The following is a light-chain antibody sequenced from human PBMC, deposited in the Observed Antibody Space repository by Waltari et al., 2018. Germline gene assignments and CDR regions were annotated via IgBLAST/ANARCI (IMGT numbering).Light chain of an antibody. CDR1: QRIGSAY. CDR2: GTS. CDR3: QLNVNSPHLT. J-gene: IGKJ4*01. V-gene: IGKV3-20*01. Sequence: GDRATRSCRTSQRIGSAYLAWYQQKPGHPPRLLSYGTSNRATGVPDRVRRIASRTHFTLTVSRLEPEDFGIYFCQLNVNSPHLTFGGGTKVEIK.